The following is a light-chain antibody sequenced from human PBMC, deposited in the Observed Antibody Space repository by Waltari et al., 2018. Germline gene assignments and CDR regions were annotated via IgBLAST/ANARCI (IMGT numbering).Light chain of an antibody. J-gene: IGKJ2*01. CDR3: QQYYSTPT. Sequence: DIAMTQSPDSLTVSLGERATIHCKSSQSVLDRSNNKDYLAWYQQKPGQSLKLLIFWASSRKSDVPDRFSGSGSGTDFTLTISNLQAEDVAVYYCQQYYSTPTFGPGTKLEI. CDR1: QSVLDRSNNKDY. V-gene: IGKV4-1*01. CDR2: WAS.